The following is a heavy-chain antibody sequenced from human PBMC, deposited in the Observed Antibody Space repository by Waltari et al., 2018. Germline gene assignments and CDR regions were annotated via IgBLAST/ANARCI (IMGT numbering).Heavy chain of an antibody. CDR1: GGSFSGYY. CDR3: ARPYSSSWYYYYGMDV. J-gene: IGHJ6*02. V-gene: IGHV4-34*01. Sequence: GAGLLKPSETLSLTCAVYGGSFSGYYWSWIRQPPGKGLEWIGEINHSGSTNYNPSLKSRVTISVDTSKNQFSLKLSSVTAADTAVYYCARPYSSSWYYYYGMDVWGQGTTVTVSS. CDR2: INHSGST. D-gene: IGHD6-13*01.